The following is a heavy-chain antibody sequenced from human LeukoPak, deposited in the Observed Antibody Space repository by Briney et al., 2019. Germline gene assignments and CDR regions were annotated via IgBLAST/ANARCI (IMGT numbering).Heavy chain of an antibody. Sequence: SETLSLTCSVSGDSIRSVSYYWGWIRQPPGKGPEWIGNIYYSGSTYYSPSLKSRVTISIDTSKNQFSLRLKSVTAADTAVYYCARDVQSGPQAELAFDIWGQGTMVTVSS. CDR3: ARDVQSGPQAELAFDI. CDR2: IYYSGST. V-gene: IGHV4-39*07. D-gene: IGHD1-26*01. CDR1: GDSIRSVSYY. J-gene: IGHJ3*02.